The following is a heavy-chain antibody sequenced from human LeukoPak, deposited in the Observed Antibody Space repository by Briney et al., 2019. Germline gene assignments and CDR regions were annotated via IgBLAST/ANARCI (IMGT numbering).Heavy chain of an antibody. D-gene: IGHD3-10*01. Sequence: GGSLRLSCAASGFSFKTYGMHWVRQAPGKGLEWVAIIWYDGSNRFYADSVKGRFTISRGNSKSTLYLQMNTLRAEDTAVYFCASGLVGGSFDYWGQGTLVTVFS. CDR2: IWYDGSNR. J-gene: IGHJ4*02. V-gene: IGHV3-33*03. CDR3: ASGLVGGSFDY. CDR1: GFSFKTYG.